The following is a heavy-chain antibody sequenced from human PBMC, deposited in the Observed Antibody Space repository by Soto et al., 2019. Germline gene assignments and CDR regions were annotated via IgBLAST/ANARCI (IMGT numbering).Heavy chain of an antibody. CDR2: IWYDGSNK. CDR1: GFTFSSYG. D-gene: IGHD6-6*01. V-gene: IGHV3-33*01. Sequence: GGSLRLSCAASGFTFSSYGMHWVRQAPGKGLEWVAVIWYDGSNKYYADSVKGRFTISRDNSKNTLYLQMNSLRAEDTAVYYCARSSYSSSSGANYYYGMDVWGQGTTVTVSS. CDR3: ARSSYSSSSGANYYYGMDV. J-gene: IGHJ6*02.